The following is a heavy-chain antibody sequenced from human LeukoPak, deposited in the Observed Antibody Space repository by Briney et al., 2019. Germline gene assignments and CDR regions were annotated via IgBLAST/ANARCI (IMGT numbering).Heavy chain of an antibody. Sequence: GGSLRLSCADSGFTFSNAWMSWVRQAPGKGLEWVGRIKSKTDGGTTDYAAPVKGRFTISRDDSKSTLFLQMNSLKTEDTAVYYCTTERLLWFGESDWYFDLWGRGTLVTVSS. CDR2: IKSKTDGGTT. V-gene: IGHV3-15*01. J-gene: IGHJ2*01. D-gene: IGHD3-10*01. CDR3: TTERLLWFGESDWYFDL. CDR1: GFTFSNAW.